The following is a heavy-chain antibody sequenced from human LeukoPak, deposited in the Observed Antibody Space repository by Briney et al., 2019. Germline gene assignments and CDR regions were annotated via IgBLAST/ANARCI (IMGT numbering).Heavy chain of an antibody. CDR1: GGTFSSYA. Sequence: GASVKVSCKASGGTFSSYAINWVRQATGQGLEWMGWMNPNSGNTGYAQKFQGRVTITRNTSISTAYMELSSLRSEDTAVYYCARVSPDSSSWYPGYNWFDPWGQGTLVTVSS. CDR2: MNPNSGNT. J-gene: IGHJ5*02. V-gene: IGHV1-8*03. CDR3: ARVSPDSSSWYPGYNWFDP. D-gene: IGHD6-13*01.